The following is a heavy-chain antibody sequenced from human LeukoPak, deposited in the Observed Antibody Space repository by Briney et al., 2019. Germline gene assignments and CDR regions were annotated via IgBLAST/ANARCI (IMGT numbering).Heavy chain of an antibody. CDR1: GSTFPIYD. D-gene: IGHD6-6*01. CDR2: MNPNSGNT. CDR3: ARDFRSYNWFDP. Sequence: ASVEVSCHASGSTFPIYDINWVRQATGQGLEWMGWMNPNSGNTGYAQKFQGRVTMTRNTSISTAYMELSSLRSEDTAVYYCARDFRSYNWFDPWGQGTLVTVSS. V-gene: IGHV1-8*01. J-gene: IGHJ5*02.